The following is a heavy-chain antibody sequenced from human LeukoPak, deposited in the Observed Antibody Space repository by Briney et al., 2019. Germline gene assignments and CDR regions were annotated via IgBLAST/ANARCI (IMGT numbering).Heavy chain of an antibody. CDR2: ISSSSSYI. CDR3: ASDLRSDYGDY. V-gene: IGHV3-21*01. Sequence: GGSLRLSCAASGFTFSSYSMNWVRQAPGKGLEWVSSISSSSSYIYYADSVKGRFTVSRDNAKNSLYLQMNSLRAEDTAVYYCASDLRSDYGDYWGQGTLVTVSS. J-gene: IGHJ4*02. D-gene: IGHD3-3*01. CDR1: GFTFSSYS.